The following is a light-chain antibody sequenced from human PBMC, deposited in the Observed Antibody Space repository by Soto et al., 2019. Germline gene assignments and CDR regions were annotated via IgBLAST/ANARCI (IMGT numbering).Light chain of an antibody. V-gene: IGKV3-20*01. CDR3: LQYGNPPYT. J-gene: IGKJ2*01. Sequence: DMVLTQSPGTLSLSPGERATLSCRASQSVRANYVAWYQQKPDQAPRVLIYETSRGATGIPDRFSGSGSGTDFTLAISRLEPEDFAVYYCLQYGNPPYTFGQGTKVEIK. CDR2: ETS. CDR1: QSVRANY.